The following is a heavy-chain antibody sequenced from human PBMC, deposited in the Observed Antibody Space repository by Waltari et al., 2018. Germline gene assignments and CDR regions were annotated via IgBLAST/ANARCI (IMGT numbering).Heavy chain of an antibody. CDR2: INWNGGST. D-gene: IGHD3-9*01. V-gene: IGHV3-20*04. CDR3: ARALYYDILTGQFDY. J-gene: IGHJ4*02. Sequence: EVQLVESGGGVVRPGGSLRLSCAASGFTVAEYGMSWVRQAPGKGVEWVSCINWNGGSTGYADSVKGRFTISRDNAKNSLYLQMNSLRAEDTALYYCARALYYDILTGQFDYWGQGTLVTVSS. CDR1: GFTVAEYG.